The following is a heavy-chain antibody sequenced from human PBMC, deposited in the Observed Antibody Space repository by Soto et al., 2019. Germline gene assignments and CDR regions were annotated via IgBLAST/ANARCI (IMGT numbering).Heavy chain of an antibody. J-gene: IGHJ4*02. D-gene: IGHD3-16*02. CDR3: AVKDAIMITFGGVIEALDGFDY. CDR2: IIPIFGTA. V-gene: IGHV1-69*01. CDR1: GDTFSSYA. Sequence: QVQLVQSGAEVKKPGSSVKVSCKASGDTFSSYAISWVRQAPGQGLEWMGGIIPIFGTANYAQKFQGRVTITADESTSTAYMELSSLRSEDTAVYYCAVKDAIMITFGGVIEALDGFDYWGQGTLVTVSS.